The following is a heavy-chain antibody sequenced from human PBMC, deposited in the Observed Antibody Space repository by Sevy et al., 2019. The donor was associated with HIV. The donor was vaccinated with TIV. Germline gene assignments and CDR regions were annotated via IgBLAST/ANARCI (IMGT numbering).Heavy chain of an antibody. CDR1: GFTFSNAW. CDR2: IKSKTDGGTT. Sequence: RLSCAASGFTFSNAWMNWVRQAPGKGLEWVGRIKSKTDGGTTDYAEPVKGRFTISRDYSKNTLYLQINSLKTEDTAAYYCTTDGGGYNYGYSFDYWGQGTLVTVSS. CDR3: TTDGGGYNYGYSFDY. J-gene: IGHJ4*02. D-gene: IGHD5-18*01. V-gene: IGHV3-15*07.